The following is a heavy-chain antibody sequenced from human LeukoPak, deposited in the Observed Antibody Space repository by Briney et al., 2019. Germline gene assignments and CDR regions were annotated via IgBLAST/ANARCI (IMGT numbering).Heavy chain of an antibody. CDR3: ARRMVRGVIITKRHYYMDV. D-gene: IGHD3-10*01. CDR2: INHSGST. J-gene: IGHJ6*03. Sequence: SETLSLTCAVYGGSFSGYYWSWIRQPPGKGLEWIGEINHSGSTNYNPSLKSRVTISVDTSKNQFSLKLSSVTAADTAVYYCARRMVRGVIITKRHYYMDVWGKGTTVTISS. V-gene: IGHV4-34*01. CDR1: GGSFSGYY.